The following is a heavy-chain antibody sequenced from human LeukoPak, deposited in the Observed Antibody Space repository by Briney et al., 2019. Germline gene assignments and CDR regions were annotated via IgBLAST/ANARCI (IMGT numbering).Heavy chain of an antibody. CDR2: IYYSGST. J-gene: IGHJ4*02. D-gene: IGHD3-3*01. CDR3: ARGFYYFDD. Sequence: SETLSLTCTVSGGSVSSGSYYWSWIRQPPGKGPEWIGYIYYSGSTNYNPSLKSRVAMSVDTSKNQFSLKLTSVTAADTAVYYCARGFYYFDDWGQGTLVTVSS. CDR1: GGSVSSGSYY. V-gene: IGHV4-61*01.